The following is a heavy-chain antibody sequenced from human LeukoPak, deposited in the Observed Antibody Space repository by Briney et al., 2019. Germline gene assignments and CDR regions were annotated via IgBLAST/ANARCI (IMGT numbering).Heavy chain of an antibody. CDR3: ARGLAAAAPFDY. CDR1: GGSFSGYY. D-gene: IGHD6-13*01. J-gene: IGHJ4*02. Sequence: PSETLTLTCAVYGGSFSGYYRSWIRQPPGKGLDWIGEINHSGSTNYNPSLKSRVTISVDTSKNQFSLKLSSVTAADTAVYYCARGLAAAAPFDYWGQGTLVTVSS. V-gene: IGHV4-34*01. CDR2: INHSGST.